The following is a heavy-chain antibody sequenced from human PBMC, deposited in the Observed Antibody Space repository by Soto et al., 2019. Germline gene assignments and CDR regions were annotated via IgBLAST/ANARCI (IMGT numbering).Heavy chain of an antibody. CDR3: ARGFRGYSYGPMYFDY. V-gene: IGHV4-34*01. CDR2: INHSGST. D-gene: IGHD5-18*01. Sequence: SETLSLTCAVYGGSFSGYYWSWIRQPPGKGLEWIGEINHSGSTNYNPSLKSRVTISVDTSKNQFSLKLSSVTAADTAVYYCARGFRGYSYGPMYFDYWGQGTLVTVSS. CDR1: GGSFSGYY. J-gene: IGHJ4*02.